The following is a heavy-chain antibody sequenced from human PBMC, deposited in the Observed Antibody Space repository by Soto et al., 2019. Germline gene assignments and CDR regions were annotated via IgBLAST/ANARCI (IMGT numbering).Heavy chain of an antibody. Sequence: GGSLRLSCAASGFMFGSYWMTWVRHAPGKGLQWVANIKRDGSEKYYVDSVKGRFTISRDNADNLVFLDMNSLRVDDTATYYCARVRANDYEIDYWGQGALVTVSS. D-gene: IGHD4-17*01. CDR3: ARVRANDYEIDY. V-gene: IGHV3-7*03. J-gene: IGHJ4*02. CDR2: IKRDGSEK. CDR1: GFMFGSYW.